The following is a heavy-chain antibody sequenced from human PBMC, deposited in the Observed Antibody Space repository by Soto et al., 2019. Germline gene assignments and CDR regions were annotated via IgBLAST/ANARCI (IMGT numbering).Heavy chain of an antibody. CDR1: GFNFKKFA. CDR3: VKDGLERLRARASDFHGVDV. CDR2: ISCCGGST. V-gene: IGHV3-23*01. D-gene: IGHD1-1*01. Sequence: EVQLLESGGGVVQPGGSLRLSCVASGFNFKKFAMAWVRQAPGEGLGWVSGISCCGGSTSYADSVKGRFSIARDDSKNTLSLQMHSLRVEDTAAYYCVKDGLERLRARASDFHGVDVWGQGTKVTVSS. J-gene: IGHJ6*02.